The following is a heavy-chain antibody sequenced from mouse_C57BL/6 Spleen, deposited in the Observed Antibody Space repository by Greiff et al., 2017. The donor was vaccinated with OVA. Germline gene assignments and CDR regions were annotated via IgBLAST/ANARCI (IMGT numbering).Heavy chain of an antibody. Sequence: EVKLVESGGGLVKPGGSLKLSCAASGFTFSDYGMHWVRQAPEKGLEWVAYISSGSSTIYYADTVKGRFTISRDNAKNTLFLQMTSLRSEDTAMYYCARRNWDLYCYFDVWGTGTTVTVSS. D-gene: IGHD4-1*01. J-gene: IGHJ1*03. CDR3: ARRNWDLYCYFDV. CDR2: ISSGSSTI. V-gene: IGHV5-17*01. CDR1: GFTFSDYG.